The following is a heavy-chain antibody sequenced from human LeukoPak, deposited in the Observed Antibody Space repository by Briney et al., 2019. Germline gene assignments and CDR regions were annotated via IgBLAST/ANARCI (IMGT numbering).Heavy chain of an antibody. Sequence: SETLSLTCAVSGYSISSDCYWDWIRQPPGKGLEWIGSIYHSGSTYYKPSLKSRVTISVDTSKNQFSLKLSSVTAADTAVYYCARQAMLRYFDYWGQGTLVTVSS. V-gene: IGHV4-38-2*01. CDR1: GYSISSDCY. J-gene: IGHJ4*02. CDR3: ARQAMLRYFDY. D-gene: IGHD3-10*01. CDR2: IYHSGST.